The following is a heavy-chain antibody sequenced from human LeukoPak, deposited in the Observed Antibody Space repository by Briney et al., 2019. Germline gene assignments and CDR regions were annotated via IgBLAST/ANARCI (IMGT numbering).Heavy chain of an antibody. CDR3: ARGPITQEGYYFDY. D-gene: IGHD1-14*01. CDR2: IYTSGST. CDR1: GGSISSGSYY. Sequence: SQTLSLTCTVSGGSISSGSYYWSWIRQPAGKGLEWIGRIYTSGSTNYNPSLKSRVTISVDTSKNQFSLKLSSVTAADTAVYYCARGPITQEGYYFDYWGQGTLVTVSS. J-gene: IGHJ4*02. V-gene: IGHV4-61*02.